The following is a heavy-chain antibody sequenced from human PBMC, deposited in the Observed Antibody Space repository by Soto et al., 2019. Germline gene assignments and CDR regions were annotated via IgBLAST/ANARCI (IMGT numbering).Heavy chain of an antibody. CDR1: GYTFTSYD. V-gene: IGHV1-8*01. CDR2: MNPNSGNT. J-gene: IGHJ5*02. Sequence: ASVKVSCKASGYTFTSYDIYWVRQATGQGLEWMGWMNPNSGNTGYAQKFQGRVTMTRNTSISTAYMELSSLRSEDTAVYYCARAFDFWSGYPTLGFDPWGQGTLVTVSS. D-gene: IGHD3-3*01. CDR3: ARAFDFWSGYPTLGFDP.